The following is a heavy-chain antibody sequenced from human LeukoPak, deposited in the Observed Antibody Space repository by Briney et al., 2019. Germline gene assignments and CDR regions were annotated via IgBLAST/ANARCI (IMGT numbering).Heavy chain of an antibody. J-gene: IGHJ4*02. CDR2: IWYDGSNK. Sequence: GGSLRLSCAASGFTFSSYGMHWVRQAPGKGLEWVAVIWYDGSNKYYADSVKVRFTISRDNSKNTLYLQMNSLRAEDTAVYYCAKDGVPYYYDSSGYSDYWGQGTLVTVSS. V-gene: IGHV3-33*06. CDR3: AKDGVPYYYDSSGYSDY. CDR1: GFTFSSYG. D-gene: IGHD3-22*01.